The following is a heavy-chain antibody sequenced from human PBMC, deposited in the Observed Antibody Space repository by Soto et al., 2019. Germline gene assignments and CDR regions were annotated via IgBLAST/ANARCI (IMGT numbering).Heavy chain of an antibody. CDR1: GGTFNNYA. V-gene: IGHV1-69*01. Sequence: QVLLVQSGPEVKKPGSSVKVSCKASGGTFNNYAINWVRQAPGKGLEWMGGIIPTFGSGNHAQKFQGRVTITADESTTTAYMEPNSLRSEDTAIYYCASFDGTLVRGGRSSPYEMDVWGLGTMVIVSS. D-gene: IGHD3-10*01. J-gene: IGHJ6*02. CDR3: ASFDGTLVRGGRSSPYEMDV. CDR2: IIPTFGSG.